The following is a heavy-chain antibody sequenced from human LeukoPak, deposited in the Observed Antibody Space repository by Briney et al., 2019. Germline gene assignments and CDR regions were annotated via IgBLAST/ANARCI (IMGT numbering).Heavy chain of an antibody. D-gene: IGHD2-8*01. V-gene: IGHV3-23*01. Sequence: GGSLRLSCATSGITVSSDYMSWVRQAPGKGLEWVSAISGSGGSTYYADSVKGRFTISRDNSKNTLYLQMNSLRAEDTAVYYCAKDLKALMVYAIFVYWGQGTLVTVSS. CDR3: AKDLKALMVYAIFVY. CDR1: GITVSSDY. CDR2: ISGSGGST. J-gene: IGHJ4*02.